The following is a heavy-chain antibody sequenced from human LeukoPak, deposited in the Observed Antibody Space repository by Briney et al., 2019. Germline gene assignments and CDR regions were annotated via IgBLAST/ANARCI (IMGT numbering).Heavy chain of an antibody. CDR3: ARGSLASNSLDIVATIFPQSYYYYYYMDV. Sequence: SETQSLTCAVYGGSFSGYYWSWIRQPPGKGLEWIGEINHSGSTNYNPSLKSRVTISVDTSKNQFSLKLSSVTAADTAVYYCARGSLASNSLDIVATIFPQSYYYYYYMDVWGKGTTVTVSS. CDR1: GGSFSGYY. V-gene: IGHV4-34*01. J-gene: IGHJ6*03. CDR2: INHSGST. D-gene: IGHD5-12*01.